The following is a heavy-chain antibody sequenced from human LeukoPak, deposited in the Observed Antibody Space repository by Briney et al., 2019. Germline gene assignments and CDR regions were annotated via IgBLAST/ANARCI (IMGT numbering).Heavy chain of an antibody. J-gene: IGHJ4*02. V-gene: IGHV4-39*07. CDR1: CGSISSSSYY. D-gene: IGHD3-22*01. CDR3: ARAPNYYDSSGYYPNFDY. Sequence: SETPSPPCTVSCGSISSSSYYWGWIRPPPRKGLGWVGGIYYSGSTYYNPSLKSRVTISVDTSKNQFSLKLSSVTAADTAVYYCARAPNYYDSSGYYPNFDYWGQGTLVTVSS. CDR2: IYYSGST.